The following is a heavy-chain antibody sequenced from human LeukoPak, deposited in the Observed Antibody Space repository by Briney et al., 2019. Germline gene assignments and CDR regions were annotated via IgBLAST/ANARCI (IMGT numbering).Heavy chain of an antibody. CDR3: AKTAVSDYYHYGVHV. V-gene: IGHV3-23*01. D-gene: IGHD6-19*01. CDR1: GFTVSSNY. J-gene: IGHJ6*02. Sequence: GGSLRLSCAASGFTVSSNYMSWVRQAPGQGLEWVSTISGSGVSTFYADSVKGRSTISRDNSKNTLYLQLNSLRAEDTAVYSCAKTAVSDYYHYGVHVWGQGTTVTVSS. CDR2: ISGSGVST.